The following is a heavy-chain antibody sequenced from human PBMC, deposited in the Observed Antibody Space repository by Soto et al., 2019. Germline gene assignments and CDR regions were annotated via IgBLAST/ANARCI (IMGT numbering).Heavy chain of an antibody. CDR3: ARATGYSSGWYGSDYYYGMDV. D-gene: IGHD6-19*01. V-gene: IGHV1-69*06. CDR2: IIPIFGTA. CDR1: GGTFSSYA. Sequence: QVQLVQSGAEVKKPGSSVKVSCKASGGTFSSYAISWVRQAPGQGLEWMGGIIPIFGTANYAQKFQGRVTITADKSTSTAYMELSSLRSEDTAVYYCARATGYSSGWYGSDYYYGMDVWGLGTTVTVSS. J-gene: IGHJ6*02.